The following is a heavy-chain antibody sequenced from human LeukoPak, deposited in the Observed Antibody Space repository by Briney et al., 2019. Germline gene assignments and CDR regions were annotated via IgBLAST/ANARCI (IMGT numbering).Heavy chain of an antibody. CDR1: GFTFSSYW. CDR2: IKQDGSEK. Sequence: GGSLRLSCAASGFTFSSYWMSWVRQAPGKGLEWVANIKQDGSEKYYVDSVKGRFTISKDNAKNSLYLQMNSLRAEDTAVYYCARDLSRSFSMVRGLIQHREFDFWGRGTLVTVSS. V-gene: IGHV3-7*01. J-gene: IGHJ4*02. CDR3: ARDLSRSFSMVRGLIQHREFDF. D-gene: IGHD3-10*01.